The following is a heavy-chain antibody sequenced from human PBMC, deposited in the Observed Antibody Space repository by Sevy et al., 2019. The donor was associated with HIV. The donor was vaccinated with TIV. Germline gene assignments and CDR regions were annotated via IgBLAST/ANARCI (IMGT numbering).Heavy chain of an antibody. Sequence: GGSLRLSCAASGFTFSSSAMRWVRQAPGKGLEYVSAISSNGGSTYYANSVKGRFTISRDNSKNTLYLQMGSLRAEDMAVYYCARVYSGSYYDAFDIWGQGTMVTVSS. CDR3: ARVYSGSYYDAFDI. V-gene: IGHV3-64*01. J-gene: IGHJ3*02. CDR1: GFTFSSSA. D-gene: IGHD1-26*01. CDR2: ISSNGGST.